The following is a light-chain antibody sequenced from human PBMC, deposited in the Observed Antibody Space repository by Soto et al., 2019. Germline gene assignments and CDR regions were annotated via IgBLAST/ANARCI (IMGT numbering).Light chain of an antibody. Sequence: QSVLTQPPSVSEAPRQRVTISCTGSSANIGNNAVNWYQQFPGNAPKLLIYYEDLLPSGVSDRFSGSKSGASASLAISGLQAEDEADYYCGAWDGSLTAVVFGGGTKLTVL. CDR2: YED. J-gene: IGLJ2*01. CDR3: GAWDGSLTAVV. CDR1: SANIGNNA. V-gene: IGLV1-36*01.